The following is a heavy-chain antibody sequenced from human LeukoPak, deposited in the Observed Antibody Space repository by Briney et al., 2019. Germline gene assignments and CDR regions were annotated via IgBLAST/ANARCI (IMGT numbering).Heavy chain of an antibody. Sequence: PGGSLRLSCEASGFTFNSYWMHWVRQAPGKGLVWVSRINNRGSDTTYADSVKGRFTISRDNSKNTLYLQMNSLRAEDTAVYYCAKDSSGFDYWGQGTLVTVSS. CDR3: AKDSSGFDY. V-gene: IGHV3-74*01. CDR2: INNRGSDT. D-gene: IGHD3-22*01. J-gene: IGHJ4*02. CDR1: GFTFNSYW.